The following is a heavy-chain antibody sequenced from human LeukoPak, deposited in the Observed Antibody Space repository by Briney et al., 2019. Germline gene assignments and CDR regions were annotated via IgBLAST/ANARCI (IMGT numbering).Heavy chain of an antibody. V-gene: IGHV1-18*01. D-gene: IGHD6-13*01. CDR1: GYTFTNYG. CDR2: ISAYNGNT. CDR3: ARDFAAAGTWGH. J-gene: IGHJ4*02. Sequence: GASVKVSCKASGYTFTNYGISWVRQAPGQGLEWMGWISAYNGNTKYTQTLQGRVTMTTDTSTSTAYMELRRLRSDDTAVYYCARDFAAAGTWGHWGQGTLVIVSS.